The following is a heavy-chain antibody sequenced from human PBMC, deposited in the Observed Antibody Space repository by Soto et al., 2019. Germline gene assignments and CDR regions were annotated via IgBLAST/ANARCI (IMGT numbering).Heavy chain of an antibody. CDR2: ISGSGGST. J-gene: IGHJ4*02. CDR3: AKDAVSSGWYWGGNIDY. D-gene: IGHD6-19*01. Sequence: GGSLRLSCAASGFTFSSYAMSWVRQAPGKGLEWVSAISGSGGSTYYADSVKGRFTISRDNSKNTLYLQMNSLRAEDTAVYYCAKDAVSSGWYWGGNIDYWGQGTLVTVSS. CDR1: GFTFSSYA. V-gene: IGHV3-23*01.